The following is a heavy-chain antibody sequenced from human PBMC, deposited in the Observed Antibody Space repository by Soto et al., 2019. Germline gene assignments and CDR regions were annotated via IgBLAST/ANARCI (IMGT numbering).Heavy chain of an antibody. CDR1: GGSITNSY. CDR2: IFDSAIT. J-gene: IGHJ3*02. V-gene: IGHV4-59*12. D-gene: IGHD2-8*01. Sequence: PSETLSLTCSVPGGSITNSYWSWIRQPPGQGLEWIGYIFDSAITRYNPSLKSRVTISMDTSQNQVSLRLTSVTAADTGVYYCAKTMGGAFDIWGQGTMVTVSS. CDR3: AKTMGGAFDI.